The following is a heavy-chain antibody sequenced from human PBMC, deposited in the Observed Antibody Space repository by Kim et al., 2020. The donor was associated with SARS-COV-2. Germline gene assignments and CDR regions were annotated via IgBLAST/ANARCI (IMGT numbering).Heavy chain of an antibody. Sequence: YSQKCKGGGTITRDTSASTAYMELSSLRSEDTAVYYCARDILTGYYPTDYWGQGTLVTVSS. CDR3: ARDILTGYYPTDY. J-gene: IGHJ4*02. D-gene: IGHD3-9*01. V-gene: IGHV1-3*01.